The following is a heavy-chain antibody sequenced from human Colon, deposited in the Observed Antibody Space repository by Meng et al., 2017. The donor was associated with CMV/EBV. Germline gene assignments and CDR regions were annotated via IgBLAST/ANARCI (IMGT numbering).Heavy chain of an antibody. CDR1: GYSFSTYD. J-gene: IGHJ4*02. D-gene: IGHD2-21*01. V-gene: IGHV1-8*01. CDR3: VRGRVVGGG. CDR2: MNPNSGHT. Sequence: SVKVSCKTSGYSFSTYDIYWVRQASGQGLEWMGWMNPNSGHTAYAQKFQGRVTMTRDTSMTTAYLEVTGLRSDDTAVYYCVRGRVVGGGWGQGTLVTVSS.